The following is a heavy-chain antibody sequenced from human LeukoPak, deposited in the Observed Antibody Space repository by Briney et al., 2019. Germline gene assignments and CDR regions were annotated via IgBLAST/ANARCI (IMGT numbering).Heavy chain of an antibody. CDR2: IKHDGSDK. CDR3: ARDLWFGEFPYYFDQ. V-gene: IGHV3-7*01. CDR1: GFTFSSYL. Sequence: GGSLRLSCAASGFTFSSYLMSWVRQAPGKGLEWVANIKHDGSDKYYVDSVKGRFTISRDNAKNSLYLQMNSLRAEDTAMYYCARDLWFGEFPYYFDQWGQGTLVTVSS. J-gene: IGHJ4*02. D-gene: IGHD3-10*01.